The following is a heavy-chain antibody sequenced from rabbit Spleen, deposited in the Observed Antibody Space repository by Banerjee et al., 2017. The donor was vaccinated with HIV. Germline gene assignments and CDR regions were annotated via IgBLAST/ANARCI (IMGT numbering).Heavy chain of an antibody. Sequence: QSLEESGGGLVKPGASLTLTCKASGFSFSSDYDMCWVRQAPGKGLEWIACIGAGSSGSTYYASWAKGRFTISRTWSTTVTLQMTSLTAADTATYFCAREVLYAAYAGFGWWGQGTLVTVS. CDR1: GFSFSSDYD. D-gene: IGHD4-2*01. V-gene: IGHV1S40*01. CDR3: AREVLYAAYAGFGW. CDR2: IGAGSSGST. J-gene: IGHJ4*01.